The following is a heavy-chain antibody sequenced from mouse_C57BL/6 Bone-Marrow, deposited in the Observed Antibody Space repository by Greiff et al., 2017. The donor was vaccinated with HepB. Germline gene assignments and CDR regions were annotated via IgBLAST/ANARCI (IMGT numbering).Heavy chain of an antibody. D-gene: IGHD1-1*01. CDR2: ISSGGSYT. V-gene: IGHV5-6*01. CDR1: GFTFSSYG. CDR3: ARRSTVVATIYYAMDY. Sequence: EVQLVESGGDLVKPGGSLKLSCAASGFTFSSYGMSWVRQTPDKRLEWVATISSGGSYTYYPDSVKGRFTISRDNAKNTLYLQMSSLKSEDTAMYYCARRSTVVATIYYAMDYWGQGTSVTVSS. J-gene: IGHJ4*01.